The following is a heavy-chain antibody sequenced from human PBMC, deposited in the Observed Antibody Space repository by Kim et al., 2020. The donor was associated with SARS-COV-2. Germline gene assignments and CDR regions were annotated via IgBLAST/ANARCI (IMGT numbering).Heavy chain of an antibody. J-gene: IGHJ4*02. CDR2: INHSGST. D-gene: IGHD5-12*01. V-gene: IGHV4-34*01. CDR1: GGSFSGYY. Sequence: SETLSLTCAVYGGSFSGYYWSWIRQPPGKGLEWIGEINHSGSTNYNPSLKSRVTISVDTSKNQFSLKLSSVTAADTAVYYCARGITPVGTRNRRKEMATTIDYWGQGTLVTVSS. CDR3: ARGITPVGTRNRRKEMATTIDY.